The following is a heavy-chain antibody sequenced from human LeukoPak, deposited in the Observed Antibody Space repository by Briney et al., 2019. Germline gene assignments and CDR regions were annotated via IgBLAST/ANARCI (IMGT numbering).Heavy chain of an antibody. V-gene: IGHV4-4*02. CDR3: AREGGPYRPLDY. Sequence: SGTLSLTCDVSGGSITQTKYWTWVRQPPGKGLEWIGEVNLQGSTNYNPSLMRRVAISVDTSANHVSLQLTSVTAADTAVYYCAREGGPYRPLDYSGQGTLVTVSS. J-gene: IGHJ4*02. CDR1: GGSITQTKY. CDR2: VNLQGST.